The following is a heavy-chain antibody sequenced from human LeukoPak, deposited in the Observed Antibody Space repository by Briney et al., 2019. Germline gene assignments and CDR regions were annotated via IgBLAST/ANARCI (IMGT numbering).Heavy chain of an antibody. CDR3: ASQPDRYCSSTSCYKRNWFDP. CDR2: INHSGST. V-gene: IGHV4-34*01. D-gene: IGHD2-2*02. Sequence: SGTLSLTCTVSGGSISSYYWSWIRQPPGKGLEWIGEINHSGSTNYNPSLKSRVTISVDTSKNQFSLKLSSVTAADTAVYYCASQPDRYCSSTSCYKRNWFDPWGQGTLVTVSS. J-gene: IGHJ5*02. CDR1: GGSISSYY.